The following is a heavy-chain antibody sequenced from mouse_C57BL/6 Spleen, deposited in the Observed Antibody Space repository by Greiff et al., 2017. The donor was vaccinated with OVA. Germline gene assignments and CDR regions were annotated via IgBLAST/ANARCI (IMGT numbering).Heavy chain of an antibody. Sequence: VKLQQSGAELVKPGASVKLSCKASGYTFTTYPIEWMKQNPGKSLEWIGNFHPYNDDTKYNEKFKGKATLTVEKSSSTVYLELSRVTSDDSAVYCCARGGREGYFDYWGQGTTLTVSP. V-gene: IGHV1-47*01. J-gene: IGHJ2*01. CDR1: GYTFTTYP. CDR3: ARGGREGYFDY. CDR2: FHPYNDDT.